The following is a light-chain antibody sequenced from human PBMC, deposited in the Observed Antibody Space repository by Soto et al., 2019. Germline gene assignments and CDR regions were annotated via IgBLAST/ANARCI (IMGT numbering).Light chain of an antibody. CDR2: SNN. CDR1: SSNIGRSS. V-gene: IGLV1-44*01. Sequence: QSVLTQPPSASGPPGQRVTISCSGSSSNIGRSSVNWYQHLPGTAPKLLISSNNQRPSGVPERFSGSKSGTSASLSITGLQSEDEADYYCAAWDVSLRGPVFGGGTQLTVL. J-gene: IGLJ7*01. CDR3: AAWDVSLRGPV.